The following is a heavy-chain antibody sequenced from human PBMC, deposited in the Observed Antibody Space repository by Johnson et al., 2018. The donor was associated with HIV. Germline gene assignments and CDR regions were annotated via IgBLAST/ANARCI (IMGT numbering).Heavy chain of an antibody. CDR1: GYTFSSYA. V-gene: IGHV3-30-3*01. J-gene: IGHJ3*02. CDR3: ARVSSSTIAVAGNPFDI. Sequence: QVLLVESGGGVVQPGRSLRLSCAASGYTFSSYAMHWVRQAPGKGLEWVAVISYDANNKYYADSVKGRFTLSRDNSKNTLYLQMNSLRAEDTAVYYCARVSSSTIAVAGNPFDIWGQGTMVTVSS. CDR2: ISYDANNK. D-gene: IGHD6-19*01.